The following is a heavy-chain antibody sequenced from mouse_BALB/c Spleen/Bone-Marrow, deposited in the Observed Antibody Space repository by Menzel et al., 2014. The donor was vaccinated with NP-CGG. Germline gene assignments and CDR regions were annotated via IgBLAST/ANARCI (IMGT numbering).Heavy chain of an antibody. CDR3: TTLARNNFDY. Sequence: DVKLQESGTVLARPGAAVKMSCTASGYTFSNYWMHWIKQRPGQGLEWIGTIHPGNSDTTYTQKFKGKAKLTAVTSTSTAYMELSSLTNEDSAVYYCTTLARNNFDYWGQGTTLTVSS. V-gene: IGHV1-5*01. D-gene: IGHD5-1-1*01. CDR2: IHPGNSDT. J-gene: IGHJ2*01. CDR1: GYTFSNYW.